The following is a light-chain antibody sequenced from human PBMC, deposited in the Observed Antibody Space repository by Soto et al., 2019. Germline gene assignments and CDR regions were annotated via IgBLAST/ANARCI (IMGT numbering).Light chain of an antibody. CDR2: DDT. Sequence: SYELTQQPSVSVAPGQTARITCGGYNIGSKSVHWYQQKPGQAPVLVVYDDTDRPSGIPERFSGSISGNTATLTISRVAAGDEADYYCQVWDTSSNHDVFGAGTKLTVL. CDR3: QVWDTSSNHDV. CDR1: NIGSKS. J-gene: IGLJ1*01. V-gene: IGLV3-21*02.